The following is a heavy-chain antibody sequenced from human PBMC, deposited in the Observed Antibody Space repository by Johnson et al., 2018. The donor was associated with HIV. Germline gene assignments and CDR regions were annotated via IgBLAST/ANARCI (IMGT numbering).Heavy chain of an antibody. CDR3: TTERLRNYYDSVRDQGSGWPTNAFDI. J-gene: IGHJ3*02. CDR2: IKSKTDGGTT. CDR1: GFTFSNAW. V-gene: IGHV3-15*01. Sequence: VQLVESGGGLVKPGGSLRLSCAASGFTFSNAWMSWVRQAPGKGLEWVGRIKSKTDGGTTDYAAPVKGRFTISRDDSKNTLYLQMNSLKTEDTAVYYCTTERLRNYYDSVRDQGSGWPTNAFDIWGRGTRVTVSS. D-gene: IGHD3-22*01.